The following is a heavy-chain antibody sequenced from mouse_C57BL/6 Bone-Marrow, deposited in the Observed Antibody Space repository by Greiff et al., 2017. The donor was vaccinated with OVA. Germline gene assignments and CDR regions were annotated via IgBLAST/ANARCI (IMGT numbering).Heavy chain of an antibody. CDR1: GYTFTSYG. V-gene: IGHV1-81*01. J-gene: IGHJ4*01. CDR3: ARSPFFYAMDY. CDR2: IYPRSGNT. Sequence: QVQLQQSGAELARPGASVKLSCKASGYTFTSYGISWVKQRTGQGLEWIGEIYPRSGNTYYNEKFKGKATLTADKSSSTAYMDLRSLTSEDSAVYYCARSPFFYAMDYWGQGTSVTVSS.